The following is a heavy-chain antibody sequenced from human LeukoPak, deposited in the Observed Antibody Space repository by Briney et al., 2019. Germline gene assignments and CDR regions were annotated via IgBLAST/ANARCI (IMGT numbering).Heavy chain of an antibody. D-gene: IGHD3-22*01. CDR3: ARARNDYDSSGFSALDL. CDR1: GFTFSSYG. Sequence: GGSLRLSCAASGFTFSSYGMHWVRQAPGKGLEWVAVIWYDGSNKYCADSVKGRFTISRDNPKNTLYLQMNSLRAEDTAVYYCARARNDYDSSGFSALDLWGQGTLVTVSS. CDR2: IWYDGSNK. V-gene: IGHV3-33*01. J-gene: IGHJ5*02.